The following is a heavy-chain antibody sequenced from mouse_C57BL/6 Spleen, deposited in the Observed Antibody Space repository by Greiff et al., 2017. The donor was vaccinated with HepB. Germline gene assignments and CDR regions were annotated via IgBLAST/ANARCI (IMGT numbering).Heavy chain of an antibody. CDR1: GFNIKNTY. V-gene: IGHV14-3*01. D-gene: IGHD2-1*01. CDR2: IDPANGNT. CDR3: ARGYGKEDYCFDY. J-gene: IGHJ2*01. Sequence: VQLKQSVAELVRPGASVKLSCTASGFNIKNTYMHWVKQRPEQGLEWIGRIDPANGNTKYAPKFQGKATITADTSSNTAYLQLSSLTSEDTAIYYCARGYGKEDYCFDYWGQGTTLTVSS.